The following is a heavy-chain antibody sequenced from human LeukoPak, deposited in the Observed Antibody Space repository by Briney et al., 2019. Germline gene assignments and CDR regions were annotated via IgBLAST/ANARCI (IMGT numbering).Heavy chain of an antibody. CDR1: GFTFKSYG. D-gene: IGHD3-16*01. Sequence: GGSLRLSCGASGFTFKSYGMSWVRQAPGKGLERVSVISGNGRKTDYADSVKGRFTISRDNSKNTMYLQMNSLRVEDTAEYYCAKDLGYDFVWGEGNLYDCWGQGILVTVSS. J-gene: IGHJ4*02. CDR2: ISGNGRKT. V-gene: IGHV3-23*01. CDR3: AKDLGYDFVWGEGNLYDC.